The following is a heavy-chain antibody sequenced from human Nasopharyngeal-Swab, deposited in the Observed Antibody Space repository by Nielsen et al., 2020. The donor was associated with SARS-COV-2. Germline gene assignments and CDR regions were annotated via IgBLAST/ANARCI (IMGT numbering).Heavy chain of an antibody. V-gene: IGHV4-61*02. CDR2: IYTSGST. D-gene: IGHD3-10*01. Sequence: SETLSLTCTVSGASISDETYYWSWIRQPAGKGLEWIGRIYTSGSTNYNPSLKSRVTISVDTSKNQFSLKLSSVTAADTAVYYCARHGGWFGELADYYYGMDVWGQGTTVTVSS. CDR3: ARHGGWFGELADYYYGMDV. CDR1: GASISDETYY. J-gene: IGHJ6*02.